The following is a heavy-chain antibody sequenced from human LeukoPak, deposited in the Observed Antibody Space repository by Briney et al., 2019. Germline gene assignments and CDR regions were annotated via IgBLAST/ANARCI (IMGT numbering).Heavy chain of an antibody. V-gene: IGHV3-23*01. CDR2: ITSSGETT. J-gene: IGHJ4*02. CDR3: ARDRPNYYGADGHYYRRDGDY. Sequence: GGSLRLSCAASGFTFSIYAMSWVRQAPGKGLEWVSSITSSGETTYYAGSVKGQFTISRDNSKNTVYLQMNSLRAEDTAVYYCARDRPNYYGADGHYYRRDGDYWGQGTLVTVSS. D-gene: IGHD3-10*01. CDR1: GFTFSIYA.